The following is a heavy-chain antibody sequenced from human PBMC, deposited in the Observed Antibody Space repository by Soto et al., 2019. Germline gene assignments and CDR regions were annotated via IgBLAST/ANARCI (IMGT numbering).Heavy chain of an antibody. J-gene: IGHJ5*02. CDR2: ISGSGGST. Sequence: SGGSLRISCAASGFTFSSYAVSWVRQAPGKGLEWVSAISGSGGSTYYADSVKGRFTISRDNSKNTLYLQMNSLRAEDTAVYYCAKGVSDYDILTGYFLESWFDPWGQGTLVTVSS. V-gene: IGHV3-23*01. D-gene: IGHD3-9*01. CDR3: AKGVSDYDILTGYFLESWFDP. CDR1: GFTFSSYA.